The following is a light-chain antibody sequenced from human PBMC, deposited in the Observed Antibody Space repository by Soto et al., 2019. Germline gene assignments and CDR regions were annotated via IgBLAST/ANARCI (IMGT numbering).Light chain of an antibody. V-gene: IGLV2-23*01. CDR1: SSDVGSYNL. CDR3: CSYAGTNTFV. Sequence: QSALTQPASVSGSPGPSITISCTGTSSDVGSYNLVSWYQLHPGKAPKLMIYEGNKRPSGVSNRFAGSKSANTASLAISGLQTEDEADYYGCSYAGTNTFVFGTGTKVTVL. CDR2: EGN. J-gene: IGLJ1*01.